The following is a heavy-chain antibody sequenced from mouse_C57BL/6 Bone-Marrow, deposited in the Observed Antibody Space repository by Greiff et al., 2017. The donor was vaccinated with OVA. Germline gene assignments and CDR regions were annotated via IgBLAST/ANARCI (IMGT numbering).Heavy chain of an antibody. CDR3: AQKKMGKGYYFDY. CDR1: GYAFSSSW. V-gene: IGHV1-82*01. J-gene: IGHJ2*01. D-gene: IGHD2-3*01. Sequence: QVQLQQSGPELVKPGASVKISCKASGYAFSSSWMNWVKQRPGKGLEWIGRIYPGDGDTNYNGKFKGKATLTADKSSSTAYMQLSSLTSEDSAVYVCAQKKMGKGYYFDYWGQGTTRTVSS. CDR2: IYPGDGDT.